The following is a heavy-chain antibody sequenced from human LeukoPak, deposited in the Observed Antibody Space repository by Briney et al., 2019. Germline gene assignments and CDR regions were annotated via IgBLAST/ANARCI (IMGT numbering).Heavy chain of an antibody. V-gene: IGHV3-7*01. CDR3: AKVPYGDYVFDY. J-gene: IGHJ4*02. Sequence: PGGSLRLSCAASGLSFSSYWMSWVRQAPGKGLEWVANINEDGSEKYYVDSVKGRFTISRDNAKNSLYLQMNSLRAEDTAVYYCAKVPYGDYVFDYWGQGTLVTVSS. D-gene: IGHD4-17*01. CDR1: GLSFSSYW. CDR2: INEDGSEK.